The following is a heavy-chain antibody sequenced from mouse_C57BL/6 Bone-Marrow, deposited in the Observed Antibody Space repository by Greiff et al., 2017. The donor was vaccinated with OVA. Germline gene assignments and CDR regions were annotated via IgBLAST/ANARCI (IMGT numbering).Heavy chain of an antibody. Sequence: EVKLMESGPGLVKPSQSLSLTCSVTGYSITSGYYWNWIRQFPGNKLEWMGYISYDGSNNYNPSLKNRISITRDTSKNQFFLKLNSVTTEDTATYYCASTLSYSFYAMDYWGQGTSVTVSS. CDR3: ASTLSYSFYAMDY. J-gene: IGHJ4*01. CDR1: GYSITSGYY. D-gene: IGHD2-10*01. CDR2: ISYDGSN. V-gene: IGHV3-6*01.